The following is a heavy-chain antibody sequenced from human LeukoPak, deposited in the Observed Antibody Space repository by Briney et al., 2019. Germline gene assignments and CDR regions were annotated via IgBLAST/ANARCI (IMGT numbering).Heavy chain of an antibody. Sequence: PSETLSLTCTVSGGSISTSNYYWGWIRQPPGKGLEWIGSIYYSGSTHYNPSLQSRVTISVDTSKNQFSLKLSSVTAADTAVYYCARDGEMATIEDYFEYWGQGTLVTVSS. CDR3: ARDGEMATIEDYFEY. CDR1: GGSISTSNYY. CDR2: IYYSGST. V-gene: IGHV4-39*07. D-gene: IGHD5-24*01. J-gene: IGHJ4*02.